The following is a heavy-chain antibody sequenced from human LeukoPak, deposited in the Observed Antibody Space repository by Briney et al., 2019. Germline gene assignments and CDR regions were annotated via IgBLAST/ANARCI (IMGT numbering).Heavy chain of an antibody. V-gene: IGHV4-38-2*02. Sequence: PSETLSLTCSVSGYSISSGYYWGWIRQPPGKGLEWIGSIYHSGSTYYNPSLKSRVTISVDTSKNQFSLKLSSVTAADTAVYYCARVVGATQFDYWGQGTLVTVSS. CDR3: ARVVGATQFDY. J-gene: IGHJ4*02. CDR2: IYHSGST. D-gene: IGHD1-26*01. CDR1: GYSISSGYY.